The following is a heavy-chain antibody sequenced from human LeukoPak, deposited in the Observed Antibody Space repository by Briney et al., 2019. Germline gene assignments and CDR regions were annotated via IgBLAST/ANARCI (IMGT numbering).Heavy chain of an antibody. Sequence: SVKVSCKASGGTFSSYAIGWVRQAPGQGLEWMGGIIPIFGTANYAQKFQGRVTITADKSTSTAYMELSSLRSEDTAVYYCAREVAYYFDYWGQGTLVTVSS. CDR2: IIPIFGTA. V-gene: IGHV1-69*06. J-gene: IGHJ4*02. CDR3: AREVAYYFDY. CDR1: GGTFSSYA.